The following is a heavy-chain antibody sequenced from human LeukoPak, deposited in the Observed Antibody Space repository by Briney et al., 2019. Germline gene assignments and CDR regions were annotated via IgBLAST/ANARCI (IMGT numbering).Heavy chain of an antibody. J-gene: IGHJ6*04. CDR2: ISSSSSYI. Sequence: PGGSLRLSCAASGFTFSSYSMNWVRQAPGKGLEWVSSISSSSSYIYYADSVKGRFTISRDNAKNSLYLQMNSLRAEDTAVYYCARAYYGDRGGYYYYGMDVWGKGTTVTVSS. V-gene: IGHV3-21*01. CDR3: ARAYYGDRGGYYYYGMDV. CDR1: GFTFSSYS. D-gene: IGHD4-17*01.